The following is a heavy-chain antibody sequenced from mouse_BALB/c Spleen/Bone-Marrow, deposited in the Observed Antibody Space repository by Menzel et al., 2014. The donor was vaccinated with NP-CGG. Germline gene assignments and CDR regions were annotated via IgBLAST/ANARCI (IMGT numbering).Heavy chain of an antibody. D-gene: IGHD2-3*01. V-gene: IGHV5-17*02. Sequence: EVQGVESGGGLVQPGGSRKLSCAASGFTSSSFGMHWVRQAPEKGLEWVAYISSGSSTIYYADTVKGRFTISRDNPKNTLFVKMTSLRSEDTAMYYCARYGYYDAMDYWGQGTSVTVSS. CDR3: ARYGYYDAMDY. CDR1: GFTSSSFG. J-gene: IGHJ4*01. CDR2: ISSGSSTI.